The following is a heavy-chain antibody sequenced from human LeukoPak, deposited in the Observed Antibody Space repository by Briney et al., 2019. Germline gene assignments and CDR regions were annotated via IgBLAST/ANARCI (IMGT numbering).Heavy chain of an antibody. CDR2: ISGSGGST. D-gene: IGHD3-22*01. CDR3: ARAHILYYYDSSGYYSHHDFDY. CDR1: GFTFSSYA. J-gene: IGHJ4*02. Sequence: HSGGSLRLSCAASGFTFSSYAMSWVRQAPGKGLEWVSAISGSGGSTYYADSVRGRFTISRDNAKNSLYLQMNSLRAEDTAVYYCARAHILYYYDSSGYYSHHDFDYWGQGTLVTVSS. V-gene: IGHV3-23*01.